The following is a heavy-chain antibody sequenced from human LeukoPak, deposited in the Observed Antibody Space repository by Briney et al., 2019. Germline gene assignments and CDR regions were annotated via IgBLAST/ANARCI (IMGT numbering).Heavy chain of an antibody. CDR2: INHSGST. Sequence: SETLSLTCAVYGGSFSGYYWSWIRQPPGKGLEWIGEINHSGSTNYNPSLKSRATISVDTSKNQFSLKLSSVTAADTAVYYCARLPESGYGVSDYWGQGTLVTVSS. V-gene: IGHV4-34*01. D-gene: IGHD4-17*01. CDR1: GGSFSGYY. J-gene: IGHJ4*02. CDR3: ARLPESGYGVSDY.